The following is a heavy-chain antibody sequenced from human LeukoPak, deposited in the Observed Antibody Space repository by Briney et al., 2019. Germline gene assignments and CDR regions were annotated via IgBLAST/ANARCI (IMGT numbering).Heavy chain of an antibody. V-gene: IGHV3-66*01. Sequence: GGSLRLSCAASGFIVSSNYMTWVRQAPGKGLEWVSVIYSDGSTHNADSVKGRFTISRDNSKNTVHLQMNSLRAEDTAVYYCARNLYGVYNYWGQGTLVTVSS. CDR3: ARNLYGVYNY. J-gene: IGHJ4*02. CDR1: GFIVSSNY. D-gene: IGHD4-17*01. CDR2: IYSDGST.